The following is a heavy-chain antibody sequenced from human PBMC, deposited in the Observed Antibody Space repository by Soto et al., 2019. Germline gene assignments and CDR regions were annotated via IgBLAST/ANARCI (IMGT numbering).Heavy chain of an antibody. D-gene: IGHD1-26*01. Sequence: SVKVSFKASGFTFTSSAVQWLRQARGQRLEWIGWIVVGSGNTNYAQKFQERVTITRDMSTSTAYMELNSLRVDDTAVYYCARETLRDAIDIWGQGTMVTVSS. CDR1: GFTFTSSA. V-gene: IGHV1-58*01. CDR2: IVVGSGNT. CDR3: ARETLRDAIDI. J-gene: IGHJ3*02.